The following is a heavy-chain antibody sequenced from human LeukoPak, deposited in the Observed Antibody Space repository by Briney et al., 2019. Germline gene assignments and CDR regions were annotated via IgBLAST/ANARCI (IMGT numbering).Heavy chain of an antibody. J-gene: IGHJ3*02. CDR2: VYDIGST. CDR1: GGSIGSHY. V-gene: IGHV4-59*11. Sequence: SETLSLTCTVSGGSIGSHYWTWIRQTPGKGLEWIGYVYDIGSTKYNPSLKSRVTISVDTSKNQFSLRLSSVTAADTAVYYCARDEGVGAAGAFDIWGQGTMVTVSS. D-gene: IGHD2-15*01. CDR3: ARDEGVGAAGAFDI.